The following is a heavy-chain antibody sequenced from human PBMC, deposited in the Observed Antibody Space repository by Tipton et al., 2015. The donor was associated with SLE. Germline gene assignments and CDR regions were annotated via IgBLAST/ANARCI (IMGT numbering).Heavy chain of an antibody. CDR3: AGGFYYGSGTFSDFEY. CDR1: GGSIRSSNW. Sequence: TLSLTCAVSGGSIRSSNWWSWVRQPPGKGLEWIGEIHHRGTTNYNPSLKSRVTISVDKSKSQFSLKLSSVTAADTAVYYCAGGFYYGSGTFSDFEYWGQGTLATVSS. V-gene: IGHV4-4*02. J-gene: IGHJ4*02. D-gene: IGHD3-10*01. CDR2: IHHRGTT.